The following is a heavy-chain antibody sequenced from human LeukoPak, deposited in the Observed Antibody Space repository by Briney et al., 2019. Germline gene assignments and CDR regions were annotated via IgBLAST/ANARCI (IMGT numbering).Heavy chain of an antibody. CDR3: ARDGGWPGYFDI. J-gene: IGHJ3*02. CDR2: IFSGGNT. D-gene: IGHD3-16*01. CDR1: GFTVSNHH. V-gene: IGHV3-53*01. Sequence: GGSLRLSCGASGFTVSNHHMSWVRQTPGKGLEWVSVIFSGGNTYYTDSVEGRFTISRDNSKNTLYLQVNRLRAEDTAVYYCARDGGWPGYFDIWGQGTMVTVSS.